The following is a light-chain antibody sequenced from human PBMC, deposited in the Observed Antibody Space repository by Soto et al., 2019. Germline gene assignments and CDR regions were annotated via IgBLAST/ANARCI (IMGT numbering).Light chain of an antibody. J-gene: IGKJ1*01. V-gene: IGKV3-20*01. Sequence: EIVLTQSPGTLSLSPGESATLSCRASQSVSNTYLAWYQQKPGQAPRLLFYGASTRATGIPDRFSGSGSGTDFTLTISRLEPEDFAVYYCQQYGSSPEWTFGQGTKVDIK. CDR2: GAS. CDR3: QQYGSSPEWT. CDR1: QSVSNTY.